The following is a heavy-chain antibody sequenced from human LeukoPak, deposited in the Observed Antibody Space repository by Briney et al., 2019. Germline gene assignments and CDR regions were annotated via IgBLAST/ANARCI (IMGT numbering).Heavy chain of an antibody. J-gene: IGHJ4*02. CDR3: ARSLSFEAGHCSSTSCYGAFDY. Sequence: SVKVSCKASGGTFSSYAISRVRQAPGQGLEWMGGIIPIFGTANYAQKFQGRVTITADESTSTAYMELSSLRSEDTAVYYCARSLSFEAGHCSSTSCYGAFDYWGQGTLVTVSS. D-gene: IGHD2-2*01. V-gene: IGHV1-69*13. CDR1: GGTFSSYA. CDR2: IIPIFGTA.